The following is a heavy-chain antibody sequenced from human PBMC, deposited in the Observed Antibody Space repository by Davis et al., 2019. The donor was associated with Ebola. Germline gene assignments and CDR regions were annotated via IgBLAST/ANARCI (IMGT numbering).Heavy chain of an antibody. V-gene: IGHV1-8*01. Sequence: ASVKVSCKASGYTFTSYDINWVRQATGQGLEWMGWMNPNSGNTGYAQKFQGRVTMTRNTSISTAYMELSSLRSEDTAVYYCARLVGEFYFYGMDVWGKGTTVTVSS. J-gene: IGHJ6*04. D-gene: IGHD3-10*01. CDR2: MNPNSGNT. CDR1: GYTFTSYD. CDR3: ARLVGEFYFYGMDV.